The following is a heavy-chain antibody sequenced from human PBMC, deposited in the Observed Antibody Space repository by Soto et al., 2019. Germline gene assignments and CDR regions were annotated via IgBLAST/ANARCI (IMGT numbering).Heavy chain of an antibody. J-gene: IGHJ1*01. CDR2: ISYDGSNK. CDR1: GFTFSSYG. D-gene: IGHD2-2*03. V-gene: IGHV3-30*18. Sequence: QVQLVESGGGVVQPGRSLRLSCAASGFTFSSYGMHWVSQAPGKGLEWVAVISYDGSNKYYADSVKGRFTISRDNSKNTLYLQMNSLRAEDTAVYYCAKSSGAGYEYFQHWGQGTLVTVSS. CDR3: AKSSGAGYEYFQH.